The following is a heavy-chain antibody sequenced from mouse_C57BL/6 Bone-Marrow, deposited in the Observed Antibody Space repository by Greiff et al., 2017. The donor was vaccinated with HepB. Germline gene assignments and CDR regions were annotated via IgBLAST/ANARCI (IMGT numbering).Heavy chain of an antibody. V-gene: IGHV3-8*01. CDR2: ISYSGST. D-gene: IGHD3-2*02. J-gene: IGHJ2*01. CDR3: ARLDSSGSLDY. CDR1: GYSITSDY. Sequence: EVKVVESGPGLAKPSQTLSLTCSVTGYSITSDYRNWIRKFPGNKLEYMGYISYSGSTNYNPSLKSRISITRDTSKNQYYLQLNSVTTEDTATYYCARLDSSGSLDYWGQGTTLTVSS.